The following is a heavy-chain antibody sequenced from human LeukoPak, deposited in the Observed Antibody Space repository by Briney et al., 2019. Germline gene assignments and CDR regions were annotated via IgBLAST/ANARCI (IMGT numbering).Heavy chain of an antibody. Sequence: SETLSLTCSVSNGSISSYYWSWIRQSPGKGLEWIGYIYYGGTTTYNPSLKRRVTISVDSPKNHFSLRLTSLPAADTALYYCARHGGTLDYFDSWGPGSLVIVSS. V-gene: IGHV4-59*08. D-gene: IGHD1-26*01. J-gene: IGHJ4*02. CDR3: ARHGGTLDYFDS. CDR1: NGSISSYY. CDR2: IYYGGTT.